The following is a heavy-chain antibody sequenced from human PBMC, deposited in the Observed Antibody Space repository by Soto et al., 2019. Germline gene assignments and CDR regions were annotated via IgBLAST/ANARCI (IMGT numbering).Heavy chain of an antibody. Sequence: QITLKESGPTLVKPTQTLTLTCTFSGFSLSTSGVGVGWIRQPPGKALEWLALIYWDDDKRYSPSLTSRLTITKDTSKNQVVLTMTNMDPVDTATDYCAHVLVVVANYGMDVWDQGTTVTVSS. V-gene: IGHV2-5*02. D-gene: IGHD2-15*01. CDR1: GFSLSTSGVG. CDR3: AHVLVVVANYGMDV. J-gene: IGHJ6*02. CDR2: IYWDDDK.